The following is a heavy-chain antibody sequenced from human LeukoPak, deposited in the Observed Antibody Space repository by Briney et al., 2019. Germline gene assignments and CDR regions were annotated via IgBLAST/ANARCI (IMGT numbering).Heavy chain of an antibody. CDR2: TWYDGSNK. J-gene: IGHJ4*02. V-gene: IGHV3-33*01. D-gene: IGHD3-10*01. Sequence: PGGSLRLSCAASGFTFSSYGMHWVRQAPGKGLEWVAVTWYDGSNKYYADSVKGRFTISRDNSKNTLYLQMNSLSAEDTAVYYCARSGLATCHYWGQGTLVTVSS. CDR1: GFTFSSYG. CDR3: ARSGLATCHY.